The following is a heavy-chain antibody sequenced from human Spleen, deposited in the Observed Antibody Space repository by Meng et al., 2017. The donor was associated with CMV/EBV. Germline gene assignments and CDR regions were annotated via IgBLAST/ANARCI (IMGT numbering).Heavy chain of an antibody. Sequence: ASVKVSCKASGGTFSSYAISWVRQAPGQGLEWMGIINPSGGSTSYAQKFQGRVTMTRDTSTSTVYMELSSLRSEDTAVYYCASGGRRQRLYCSSTSCSLFDYWGQGTLVTVSS. V-gene: IGHV1-46*01. CDR1: GGTFSSYA. CDR3: ASGGRRQRLYCSSTSCSLFDY. D-gene: IGHD2-2*01. J-gene: IGHJ4*02. CDR2: INPSGGST.